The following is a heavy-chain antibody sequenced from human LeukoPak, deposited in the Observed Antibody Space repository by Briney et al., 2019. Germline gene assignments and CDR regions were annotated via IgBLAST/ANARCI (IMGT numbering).Heavy chain of an antibody. CDR1: GGSISSSNFY. J-gene: IGHJ4*02. CDR3: ASSRLRLGELSALDY. CDR2: IYYSGST. D-gene: IGHD3-16*02. Sequence: SETLSLTCTVSGGSISSSNFYWGWIRQPPGKGLEWIGSIYYSGSTYYNPSLKSRVTISVDTSKNQFSLKLSSVTAADTAVYYCASSRLRLGELSALDYWGQGTLVTVSS. V-gene: IGHV4-39*07.